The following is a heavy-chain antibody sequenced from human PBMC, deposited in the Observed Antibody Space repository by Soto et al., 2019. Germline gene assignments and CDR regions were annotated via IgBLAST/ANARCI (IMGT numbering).Heavy chain of an antibody. D-gene: IGHD3-22*01. Sequence: QVQLVQSGAEAQKPGASVKVSCKAPGYPFTTYGMRWVRQAPGQGLDWLGWISTYNGNTKYAERLQSRVTMTTDTTTSTAYMELRSMRSDDTAVYYCARGPTDYYDNSGNYFLDYWGQGTLVTVSS. CDR2: ISTYNGNT. CDR1: GYPFTTYG. V-gene: IGHV1-18*01. J-gene: IGHJ4*02. CDR3: ARGPTDYYDNSGNYFLDY.